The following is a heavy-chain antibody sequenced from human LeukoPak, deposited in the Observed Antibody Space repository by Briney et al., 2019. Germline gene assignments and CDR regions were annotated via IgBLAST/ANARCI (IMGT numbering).Heavy chain of an antibody. CDR1: GFTFSTYA. V-gene: IGHV3-23*01. J-gene: IGHJ4*02. CDR3: AKIGGSYFPYEPFDY. D-gene: IGHD2-15*01. CDR2: ISGSGGST. Sequence: PGGSLRLSCAASGFTFSTYAMSWVRQAPGKGLEWVSAISGSGGSTYYADSVKGRFTISRDNSKNTLYLQMNSLRAEDTAVYYCAKIGGSYFPYEPFDYWGQGTLVTVSS.